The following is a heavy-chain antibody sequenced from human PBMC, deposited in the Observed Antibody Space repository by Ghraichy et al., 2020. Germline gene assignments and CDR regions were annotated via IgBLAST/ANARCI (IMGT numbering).Heavy chain of an antibody. J-gene: IGHJ5*02. CDR3: ARDSCCSYGDYEGFDP. V-gene: IGHV1-46*01. Sequence: ASVKVSCKASGYTFTSYYMHWVRQAPGQGLEWMGIINPSGGSTNYAQKFQGRVTMTRDTSTSTVYMELSSLSSEDTAVYYCARDSCCSYGDYEGFDPWGQGTLVTVSS. CDR1: GYTFTSYY. CDR2: INPSGGST. D-gene: IGHD4-17*01.